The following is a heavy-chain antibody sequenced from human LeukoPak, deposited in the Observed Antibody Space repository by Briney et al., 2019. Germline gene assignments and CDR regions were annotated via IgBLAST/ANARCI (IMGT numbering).Heavy chain of an antibody. J-gene: IGHJ4*02. D-gene: IGHD5-18*01. V-gene: IGHV3-7*01. CDR2: IKQDGTKA. Sequence: GGSLRLSCAASGGTFSNYWMNWVRQAPGKGLEWVANIKQDGTKAHYVDSVKGRFTISRDNAKNSLYLQVISLRAEGPAVYYCAMGLLWLHAIDYCGQGTLVTVSS. CDR1: GGTFSNYW. CDR3: AMGLLWLHAIDY.